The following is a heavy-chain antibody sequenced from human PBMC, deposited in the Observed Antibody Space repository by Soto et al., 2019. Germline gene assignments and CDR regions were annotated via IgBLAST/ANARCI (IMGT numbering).Heavy chain of an antibody. CDR3: TRYPYYYDSSGYYHFDY. CDR2: ITHSGST. Sequence: QVQLQQWGAGLLKPSETLSLTCAVYGGSFSGYYWSWIRQPPGKGLEWIGEITHSGSTNYNPSLKSRVTISVDTSKNQFSLKLSSVTAAYTAVYYCTRYPYYYDSSGYYHFDYWGQGTLVTVSS. CDR1: GGSFSGYY. J-gene: IGHJ4*02. D-gene: IGHD3-22*01. V-gene: IGHV4-34*01.